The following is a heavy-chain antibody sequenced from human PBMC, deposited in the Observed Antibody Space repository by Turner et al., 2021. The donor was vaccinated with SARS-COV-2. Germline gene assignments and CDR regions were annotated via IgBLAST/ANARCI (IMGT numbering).Heavy chain of an antibody. V-gene: IGHV3-30-3*01. CDR2: MSYDGNNK. D-gene: IGHD3-22*01. CDR3: ARDLKAITMIVVDDYYYYYGMDV. CDR1: GFTFSRYA. Sequence: QVQLVESGGGVVQPGRSLRLSCAASGFTFSRYAMHWVRQAPGKGLEWVAVMSYDGNNKYYADSVKGRFTISRDNSKNTLYLQMNSLRAEDTSVYYCARDLKAITMIVVDDYYYYYGMDVWGQGTTVTVSS. J-gene: IGHJ6*02.